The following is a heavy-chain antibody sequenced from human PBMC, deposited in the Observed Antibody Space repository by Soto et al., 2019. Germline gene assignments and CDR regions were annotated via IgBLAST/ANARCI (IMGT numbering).Heavy chain of an antibody. CDR1: GGSISSSSYY. Sequence: SETLSLTCTVSGGSISSSSYYWGWIRQPPGKGLEWIGSIYYSGSTYYNPSLKSRVTISVDTSKNQFSLKLSSVTAADTAVYYCARNSRGLYYSSSWFGWFDPWGQGTLVTVSS. J-gene: IGHJ5*02. D-gene: IGHD6-13*01. V-gene: IGHV4-39*01. CDR3: ARNSRGLYYSSSWFGWFDP. CDR2: IYYSGST.